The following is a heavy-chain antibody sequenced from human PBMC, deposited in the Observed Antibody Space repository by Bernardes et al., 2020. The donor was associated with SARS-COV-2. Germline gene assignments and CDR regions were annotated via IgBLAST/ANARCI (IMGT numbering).Heavy chain of an antibody. CDR3: ARSLSTIKGSDY. Sequence: ASVKVSCKASGYTFTGYYMHWVRQAPGQGLEWMGWINPNSGDTNYAQKFQGRVTMSRDTSIITGYMELRRLTSDDTAVYYCARSLSTIKGSDYWGQGTLVTVSS. V-gene: IGHV1-2*02. J-gene: IGHJ4*02. CDR2: INPNSGDT. CDR1: GYTFTGYY.